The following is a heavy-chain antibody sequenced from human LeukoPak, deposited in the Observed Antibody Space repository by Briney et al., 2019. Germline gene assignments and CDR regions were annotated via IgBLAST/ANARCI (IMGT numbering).Heavy chain of an antibody. CDR1: GGSISSYY. CDR2: TYYSGST. J-gene: IGHJ5*02. V-gene: IGHV4-59*01. Sequence: SETLSLTCTVSGGSISSYYWSWIRQPPGKGLEWIGYTYYSGSTNYNPSLKSRVTISVDTSKNQFSLKLSSVTAADTAVYYCARDTDWFDPWGQGTLVTVSS. CDR3: ARDTDWFDP.